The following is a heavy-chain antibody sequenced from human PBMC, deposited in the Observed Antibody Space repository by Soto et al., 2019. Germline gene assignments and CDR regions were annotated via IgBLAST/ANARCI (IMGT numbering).Heavy chain of an antibody. J-gene: IGHJ6*03. CDR2: IYYSGST. CDR1: GGSISSYY. D-gene: IGHD2-8*02. CDR3: ARQSKALPGDYYMDV. Sequence: SETLSLTCTVSGGSISSYYWSWVRQPPGKGLEWIGYIYYSGSTNYNPSLESRVTISVDTSKNQFSLKLSSVTAADTAVYYCARQSKALPGDYYMDVWGKGTTVTVSS. V-gene: IGHV4-59*08.